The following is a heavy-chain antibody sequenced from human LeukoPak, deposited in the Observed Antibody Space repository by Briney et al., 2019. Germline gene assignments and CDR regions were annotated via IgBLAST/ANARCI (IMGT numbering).Heavy chain of an antibody. J-gene: IGHJ4*02. D-gene: IGHD5-12*01. Sequence: ASVTVSFKASVYTFTDYYMYWVRQAPGQGLEGMGWININSGGTNSAQKFQGRVTMTRDTSISTAYMELSRLKSDDTAVYYCSRDSGGYWGQGTLVTVSS. CDR1: VYTFTDYY. CDR2: ININSGGT. V-gene: IGHV1-2*02. CDR3: SRDSGGY.